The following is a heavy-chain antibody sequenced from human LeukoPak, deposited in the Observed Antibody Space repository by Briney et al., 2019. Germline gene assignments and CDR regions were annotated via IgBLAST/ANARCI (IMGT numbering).Heavy chain of an antibody. V-gene: IGHV4-59*08. CDR1: GGSINTYY. CDR3: VRHTTYGGNSGFEH. CDR2: IFYTGTT. J-gene: IGHJ4*02. Sequence: SETLSLTCTASGGSINTYYWSWIRQPPGKGLEWIGFIFYTGTTNYNPSLKSRVIISVDTTKNQFSLKLSSVTAADTAVYYCVRHTTYGGNSGFEHWGQGILVTVSS. D-gene: IGHD4-23*01.